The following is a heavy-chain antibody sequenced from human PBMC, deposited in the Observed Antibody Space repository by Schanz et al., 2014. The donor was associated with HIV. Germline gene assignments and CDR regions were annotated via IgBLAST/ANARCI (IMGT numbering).Heavy chain of an antibody. D-gene: IGHD2-21*01. CDR1: GFTFSSYW. V-gene: IGHV3-48*01. J-gene: IGHJ4*02. CDR2: ISSSSGSI. CDR3: TREGNYYGGSVPGH. Sequence: VQLVQSGGGLVQSGTSLRLSCKASGFTFSSYWMFWVRQAPGKGLEWISYISSSSGSIQYADSVEGRFTISRDNSNNVLFLHMPTLRAEDTATYYCTREGNYYGGSVPGHWGQGALVSVSS.